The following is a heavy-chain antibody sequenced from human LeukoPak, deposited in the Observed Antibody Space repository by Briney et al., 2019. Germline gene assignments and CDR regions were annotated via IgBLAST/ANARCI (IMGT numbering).Heavy chain of an antibody. CDR2: IYYSGST. CDR3: ARVKDYYDSSGPLYFDS. CDR1: GASISDYY. J-gene: IGHJ4*02. Sequence: PSETLSLTCTVSGASISDYYWTWIRQPPGKGLEWIGYIYYSGSTNYNRSLKSRVTLSVDTSNNHVSLKVNPVTAADTAVYYCARVKDYYDSSGPLYFDSWGQGTLVTVSS. D-gene: IGHD3-22*01. V-gene: IGHV4-59*01.